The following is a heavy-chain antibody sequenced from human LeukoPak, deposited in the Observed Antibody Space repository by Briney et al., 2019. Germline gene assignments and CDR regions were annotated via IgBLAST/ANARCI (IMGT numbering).Heavy chain of an antibody. CDR3: ARSSTGYWNFDL. Sequence: TSETLSLTFTVSGVSISSHYWRWIRQPPGKGLEWIGYIYFTGSTDYHPSLKSRVTISVDTSKNQVSLKLSSVTAADTAVYYCARSSTGYWNFDLWGRGTLVTVSA. CDR1: GVSISSHY. V-gene: IGHV4-59*11. CDR2: IYFTGST. J-gene: IGHJ2*01.